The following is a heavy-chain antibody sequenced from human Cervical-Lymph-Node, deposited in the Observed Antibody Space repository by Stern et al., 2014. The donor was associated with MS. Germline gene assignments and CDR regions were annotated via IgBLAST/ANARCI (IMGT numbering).Heavy chain of an antibody. V-gene: IGHV4-61*02. CDR2: IYTRGTP. CDR3: ARGRNGFGYDS. CDR1: GGPISSGTYY. J-gene: IGHJ4*02. D-gene: IGHD2-15*01. Sequence: VQLVESGPGLVKPSQTLSLTCTVSGGPISSGTYYWSWIRQPAGKGLEWIGLIYTRGTPDHPSSLKGRVTISVDMSKNHLSLRLPHVTAADTAVYYCARGRNGFGYDSWGQGTLATVSP.